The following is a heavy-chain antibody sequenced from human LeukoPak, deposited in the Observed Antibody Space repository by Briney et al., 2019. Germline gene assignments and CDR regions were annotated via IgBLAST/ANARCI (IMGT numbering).Heavy chain of an antibody. CDR1: GFTLRSSA. J-gene: IGHJ4*02. V-gene: IGHV3-23*01. D-gene: IGHD2-8*01. CDR3: AKELYGNPSGY. Sequence: PGGSLRLSCAASGFTLRSSAMSWVRQAPGKGLEWVSAISGDGGTISYAASVRGRFTISRGNAKNTLFLQMSSLRAGDTALYYCAKELYGNPSGYWGQGTRVTVSS. CDR2: ISGDGGTI.